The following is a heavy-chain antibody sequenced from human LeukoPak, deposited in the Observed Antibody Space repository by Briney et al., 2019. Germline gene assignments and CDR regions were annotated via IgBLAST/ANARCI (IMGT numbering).Heavy chain of an antibody. CDR3: ASGPTRIAAAGFDY. D-gene: IGHD6-13*01. CDR1: GYTFTSYY. CDR2: INPSGGST. J-gene: IGHJ4*02. Sequence: ASVKVTCEASGYTFTSYYMHWVRQAPGQGLEWMGIINPSGGSTSYAQKFPGRVTMTRETSTSTVYMELSSLRSEDTAVYSCASGPTRIAAAGFDYWGQGTLVTVSS. V-gene: IGHV1-46*01.